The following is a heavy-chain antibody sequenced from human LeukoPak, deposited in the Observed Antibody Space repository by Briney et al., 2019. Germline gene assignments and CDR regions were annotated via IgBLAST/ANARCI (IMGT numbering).Heavy chain of an antibody. V-gene: IGHV3-23*01. J-gene: IGHJ4*02. CDR2: ISGSGGST. D-gene: IGHD3-9*01. CDR1: GFTFSSYA. CDR3: ARGRSYYDILTGGSRYYFDY. Sequence: GGSLRLSCAASGFTFSSYAMSWVRQAPGKGLEWVSAISGSGGSTYYADSVKGRFTISRDNSKNTLYLQMNSLRAEDTAVYYCARGRSYYDILTGGSRYYFDYWGQGTLVTASS.